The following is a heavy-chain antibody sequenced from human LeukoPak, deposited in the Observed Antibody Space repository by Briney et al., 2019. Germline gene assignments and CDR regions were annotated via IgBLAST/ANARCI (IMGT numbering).Heavy chain of an antibody. J-gene: IGHJ5*02. D-gene: IGHD6-13*01. CDR3: ARLGYSSSWSNRYNWFDP. V-gene: IGHV4-34*01. CDR2: INHSGST. CDR1: GGSISSYY. Sequence: SETLSLTCTVSGGSISSYYWSWIRQPAGKGLEWIGEINHSGSTNYNPSLKSRVTISVDTSKNQFSLKLSSVTAADTAVYYCARLGYSSSWSNRYNWFDPWGQGTLVTVSS.